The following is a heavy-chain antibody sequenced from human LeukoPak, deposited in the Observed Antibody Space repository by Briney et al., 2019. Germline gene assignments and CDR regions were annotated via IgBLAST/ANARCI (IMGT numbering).Heavy chain of an antibody. V-gene: IGHV1-69*05. CDR3: ARGHGRDGYKDD. CDR2: IIPIFGTA. J-gene: IGHJ4*02. Sequence: ASVKVSCKASGGTFSSYAISWVRQAPGQGLEWMGGIIPIFGTANYAQKFQGRVTITTDESTSTAYMELSSLRSEDTAVYYCARGHGRDGYKDDWGQGTLVTVSS. D-gene: IGHD5-24*01. CDR1: GGTFSSYA.